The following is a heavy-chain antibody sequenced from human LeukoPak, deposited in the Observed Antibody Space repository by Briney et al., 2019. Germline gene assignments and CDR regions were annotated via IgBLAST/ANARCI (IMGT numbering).Heavy chain of an antibody. CDR1: GFSFSGYN. CDR2: ISGSXSTI. J-gene: IGHJ4*02. D-gene: IGHD5-18*01. Sequence: GGSLRLSCAASGFSFSGYNMNWVRQAPGKGLXXXXYISGSXSTIYYADSVXGXFTISRDNAKNSLYLQMNSTKAEDTAVYYCARPYGGYSYGFFDYWGQGTLVTVSS. CDR3: ARPYGGYSYGFFDY. V-gene: IGHV3-48*01.